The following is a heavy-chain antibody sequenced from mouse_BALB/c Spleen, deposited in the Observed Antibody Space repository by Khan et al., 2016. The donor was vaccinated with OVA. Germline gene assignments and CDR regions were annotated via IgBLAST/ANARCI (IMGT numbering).Heavy chain of an antibody. J-gene: IGHJ3*01. V-gene: IGHV1-34*01. D-gene: IGHD2-14*01. Sequence: VQLQQSGPELMKPGASVKISCKASGYSFTTYYMHWVKQSHGKSLEWIGYIDPFNGGNDYNQKFKGMATLTVDKSSSTAYMHLSSLTSEDSAVYYCARGTVDYWGQGTLVTVSA. CDR1: GYSFTTYY. CDR3: ARGTVDY. CDR2: IDPFNGGN.